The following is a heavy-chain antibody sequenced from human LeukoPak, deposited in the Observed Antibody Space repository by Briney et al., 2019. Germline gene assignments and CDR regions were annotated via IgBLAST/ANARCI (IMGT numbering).Heavy chain of an antibody. Sequence: SETLSLTCVVSGGSISSSNWWSWVRQPPEKGLEWIGEIYHSGSTNYNPSLKSRVTISVDKSKNQFSLKLSSVTAADTAVYYCAREAPIAAAATGYYYYYYMDVWGKGTTVTISS. CDR3: AREAPIAAAATGYYYYYYMDV. V-gene: IGHV4-4*02. J-gene: IGHJ6*03. CDR1: GGSISSSNW. D-gene: IGHD6-13*01. CDR2: IYHSGST.